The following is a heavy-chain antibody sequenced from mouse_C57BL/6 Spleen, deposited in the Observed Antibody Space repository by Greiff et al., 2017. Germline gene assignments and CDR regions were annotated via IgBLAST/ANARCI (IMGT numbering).Heavy chain of an antibody. Sequence: QVQLQQSGAELVRPGASVTLSCKASGYTFTDYEMHWVKQTPVHGLEWIGAIDPETGGTAYNQKFKGKAILTADKSSSTAYMELRSLTSEDSAVYYCTRERDFISSLWGQGTTLTFSS. V-gene: IGHV1-15*01. CDR1: GYTFTDYE. CDR3: TRERDFISSL. CDR2: IDPETGGT. J-gene: IGHJ2*01. D-gene: IGHD1-1*01.